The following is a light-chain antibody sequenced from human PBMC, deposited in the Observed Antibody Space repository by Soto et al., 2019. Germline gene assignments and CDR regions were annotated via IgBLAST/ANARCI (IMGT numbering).Light chain of an antibody. V-gene: IGKV1-9*01. CDR2: AAS. CDR3: QLLHGYPRT. Sequence: DIQLTQSPSFLSASVGDRVTITCRARRAISTTLAWYQQEPGKAPKLVIYAASTLQSGVPSRFSGSGSGTEFTLTISSLQPEDFATYYWQLLHGYPRTFGPGTKVEIK. J-gene: IGKJ1*01. CDR1: RAISTT.